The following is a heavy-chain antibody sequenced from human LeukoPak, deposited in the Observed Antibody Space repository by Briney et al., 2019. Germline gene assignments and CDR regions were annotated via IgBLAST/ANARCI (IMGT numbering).Heavy chain of an antibody. J-gene: IGHJ4*02. CDR2: INHSGST. V-gene: IGHV4-34*01. CDR3: ARGGFYGPDY. D-gene: IGHD2/OR15-2a*01. CDR1: GFTFSNAW. Sequence: GSLRLSCAASGFTFSNAWMSWVRQAPGKGLEWIGEINHSGSTNYNPSLKSRVTISVDTSKNQFSLKLSSVTAADTAVYYCARGGFYGPDYWGQGTLVTVSS.